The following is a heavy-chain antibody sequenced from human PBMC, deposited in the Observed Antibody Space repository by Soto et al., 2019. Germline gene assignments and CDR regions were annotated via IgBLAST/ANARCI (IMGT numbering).Heavy chain of an antibody. D-gene: IGHD2-15*01. Sequence: QVQLVQSGAEVKKPGASVKVSCKASGYTFTNSYMHWVRQAPGQGLEWMGIINPSGGSTNYAQRFRGGVTMTRHTSTSTVYMELSSRRSEDTAVYYCATDIGYGSGGSCTYDWYFDLWGRGTLVTVSS. J-gene: IGHJ2*01. V-gene: IGHV1-46*01. CDR3: ATDIGYGSGGSCTYDWYFDL. CDR2: INPSGGST. CDR1: GYTFTNSY.